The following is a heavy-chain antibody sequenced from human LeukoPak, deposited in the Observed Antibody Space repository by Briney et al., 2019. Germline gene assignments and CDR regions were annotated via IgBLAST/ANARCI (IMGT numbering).Heavy chain of an antibody. Sequence: PSETLSLTCAVSGGSISSSNWWRWGRRPPGKGREGIGEIYDSGSTNYNPSLKRGVTISAEKSKNNFSLKLNSVTAADTAWYDCARDSNTWNVDAFDFWGQGTMVTVSS. D-gene: IGHD1-20*01. J-gene: IGHJ3*01. V-gene: IGHV4-4*02. CDR2: IYDSGST. CDR1: GGSISSSNW. CDR3: ARDSNTWNVDAFDF.